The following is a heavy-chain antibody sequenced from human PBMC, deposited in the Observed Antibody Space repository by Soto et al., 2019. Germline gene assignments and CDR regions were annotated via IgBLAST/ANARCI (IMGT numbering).Heavy chain of an antibody. CDR3: TTEDPMNKD. J-gene: IGHJ4*02. CDR2: IKSKTDCVTT. V-gene: IGHV3-15*01. Sequence: GPLLLPCSASGFTLSSAWMSWVRQAPGKGLEWVGRIKSKTDCVTTDYAAPVKGRFTISRDDSKNTLFLQMNSLKTEDTAVYYCTTEDPMNKDWGQGTLVSVSS. CDR1: GFTLSSAW.